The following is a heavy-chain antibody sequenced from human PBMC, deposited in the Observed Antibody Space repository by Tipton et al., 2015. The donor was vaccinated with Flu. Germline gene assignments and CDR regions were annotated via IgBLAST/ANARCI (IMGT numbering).Heavy chain of an antibody. CDR2: IYRGGTT. CDR3: ATLGNSGTDGFDI. J-gene: IGHJ3*02. D-gene: IGHD5-12*01. CDR1: GFTFSSHS. V-gene: IGHV3-66*02. Sequence: SLRLSCAVSGFTFSSHSMSWVRQAPGKGLEWVSVIYRGGTTYVADSVKGRCTISRDNSKNTLYLQWNSLTTEDTAVYYCATLGNSGTDGFDIWGQGTMVTISS.